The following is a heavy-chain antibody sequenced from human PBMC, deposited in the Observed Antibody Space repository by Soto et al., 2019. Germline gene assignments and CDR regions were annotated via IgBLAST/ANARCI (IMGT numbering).Heavy chain of an antibody. J-gene: IGHJ4*02. CDR2: IRVFNGHT. CDR3: ARGRGASSWYETPHYFDF. V-gene: IGHV1-18*01. D-gene: IGHD6-13*01. Sequence: QVQVVQSGPEVKKPGASVKISCQTSGYSFSTYGINWVRQAPGQGLEWMGWIRVFNGHTDYAEKFQGRVTMTTDTSTSTAYMELRSLRSDDTAIYYCARGRGASSWYETPHYFDFWGQGTLVTVSS. CDR1: GYSFSTYG.